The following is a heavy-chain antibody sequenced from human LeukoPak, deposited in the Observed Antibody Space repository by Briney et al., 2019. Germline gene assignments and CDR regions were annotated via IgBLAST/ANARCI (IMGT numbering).Heavy chain of an antibody. CDR3: ARRAAEYSSSSPYYYYYMDV. D-gene: IGHD6-6*01. CDR1: GASINDYY. Sequence: SETLSLTCSVSGASINDYYWTWIRQPPGKGLEWIGYVYHTGTSGYHPSLKSRVAMSLDTSKNQVSLKLSSVTAADTAVYYCARRAAEYSSSSPYYYYYMDVWGKGTTVTVSS. V-gene: IGHV4-59*01. CDR2: VYHTGTS. J-gene: IGHJ6*03.